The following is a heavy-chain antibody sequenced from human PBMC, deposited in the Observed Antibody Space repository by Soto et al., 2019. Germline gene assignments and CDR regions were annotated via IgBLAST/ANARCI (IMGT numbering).Heavy chain of an antibody. CDR1: GYSFTSYW. Sequence: GESLKISCKGSGYSFTSYWIGWVRQMPGKGLEWMGIIYPGDSDTRYSPSFQGQVTISADKSISTAYLQWSSLKASDTAMYYCASPSGYSGYDSCYYYGMDVWGQGTTVTVSS. V-gene: IGHV5-51*01. J-gene: IGHJ6*02. CDR2: IYPGDSDT. CDR3: ASPSGYSGYDSCYYYGMDV. D-gene: IGHD5-12*01.